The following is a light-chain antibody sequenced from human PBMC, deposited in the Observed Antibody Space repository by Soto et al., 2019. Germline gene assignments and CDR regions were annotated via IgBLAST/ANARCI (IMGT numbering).Light chain of an antibody. Sequence: DLQLTQSPSSLSASVGDGVTITCRASQSVSTYLNWYYQRPGKAPQLLIYAASRLQSGVPSRFSGSGSGADFTLTISSLQPEDFATYYCQQSHSSPYTFGQGTKLDIK. CDR3: QQSHSSPYT. CDR2: AAS. J-gene: IGKJ2*01. CDR1: QSVSTY. V-gene: IGKV1-39*01.